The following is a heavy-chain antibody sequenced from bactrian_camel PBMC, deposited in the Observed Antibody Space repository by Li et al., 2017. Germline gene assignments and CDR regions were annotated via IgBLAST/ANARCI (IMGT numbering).Heavy chain of an antibody. D-gene: IGHD2*01. Sequence: VQLVESGGGLVQAGGSLRLSCAFDAYTPANVRMAWFRQAPGKEREGVASLASDGSSIYANSLKGRFSISKDNARNWLDLQMDSLEPGDTARYYCAADRRRHGPPSLRPGDYSVWGQGTQVTVS. CDR2: LASDGSS. CDR3: AADRRRHGPPSLRPGDYSV. V-gene: IGHV3S53*01. CDR1: AYTPANVR. J-gene: IGHJ4*01.